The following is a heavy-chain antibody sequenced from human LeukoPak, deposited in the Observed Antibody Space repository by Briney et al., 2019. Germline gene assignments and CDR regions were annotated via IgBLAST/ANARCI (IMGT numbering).Heavy chain of an antibody. D-gene: IGHD3-3*01. Sequence: GGSLRLSCAASGFTFSSYWMSWVRQAPGKGLEWVANIKHDGSEKYYVDSVKGRFTISRDNAENSLYLQMNSLRAEDTAVYYCARDSDFWSGYTPYYFDHWGQGTLATVSA. CDR1: GFTFSSYW. CDR2: IKHDGSEK. J-gene: IGHJ4*02. CDR3: ARDSDFWSGYTPYYFDH. V-gene: IGHV3-7*01.